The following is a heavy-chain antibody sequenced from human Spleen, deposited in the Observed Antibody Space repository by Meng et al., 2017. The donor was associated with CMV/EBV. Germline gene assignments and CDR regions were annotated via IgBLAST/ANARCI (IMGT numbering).Heavy chain of an antibody. V-gene: IGHV4-31*11. CDR2: ISHRGST. CDR3: AGAGRTFEY. CDR1: GGSGSSGAGS. D-gene: IGHD1-14*01. Sequence: LPCAVSGGSGSSGAGSWTWVRQHPGKGLEWIGYISHRGSTLYNPSLESRLTISVDTSMNQFSLTLTSVSAADTAVYYCAGAGRTFEYWGQGALVTVSS. J-gene: IGHJ4*02.